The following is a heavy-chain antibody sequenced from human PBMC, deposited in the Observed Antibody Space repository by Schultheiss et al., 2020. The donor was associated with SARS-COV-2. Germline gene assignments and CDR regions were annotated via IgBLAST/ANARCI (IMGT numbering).Heavy chain of an antibody. CDR1: GGSISNYY. CDR3: AKGSGWYMY. J-gene: IGHJ4*02. Sequence: SETLSLTCTVSGGSISNYYWSWIRQPPGKGLEWIGNIYYSGSTNYNPSLKSRVTISVDTSKNQFSLKLSSVTAADTAMYYCAKGSGWYMYWGQGTLVTVSS. V-gene: IGHV4-59*01. D-gene: IGHD6-19*01. CDR2: IYYSGST.